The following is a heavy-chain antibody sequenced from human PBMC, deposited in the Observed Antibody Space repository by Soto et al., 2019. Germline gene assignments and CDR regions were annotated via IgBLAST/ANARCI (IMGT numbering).Heavy chain of an antibody. D-gene: IGHD3-22*01. J-gene: IGHJ4*02. CDR2: IYSGGST. V-gene: IGHV3-53*01. CDR3: ARDASSYDSSGYYFDY. Sequence: GGSLRLSCAASGFTVSSNYMSWVRQAPGKGLEWVSVIYSGGSTYYADSVKGRFTISRDNSKNTLYLQMNSLRAEDTAVYYCARDASSYDSSGYYFDYWGQGTLVTVSS. CDR1: GFTVSSNY.